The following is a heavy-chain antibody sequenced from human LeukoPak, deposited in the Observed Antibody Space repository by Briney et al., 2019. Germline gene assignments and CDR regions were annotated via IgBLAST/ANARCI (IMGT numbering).Heavy chain of an antibody. CDR1: GYSFTSYW. V-gene: IGHV5-51*01. Sequence: GESLKISCKGSGYSFTSYWIGWVRQMPGKGLGWMGIIYPGDSDTRYSPSFQGQVTISADRSIRTACLQWSSLKASDTAMYYCARRPLVVIPIGAFDIWGQGTMVTVSS. CDR2: IYPGDSDT. D-gene: IGHD2-8*02. J-gene: IGHJ3*02. CDR3: ARRPLVVIPIGAFDI.